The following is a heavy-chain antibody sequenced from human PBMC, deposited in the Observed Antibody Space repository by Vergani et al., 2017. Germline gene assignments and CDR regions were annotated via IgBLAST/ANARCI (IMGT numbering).Heavy chain of an antibody. CDR2: IHSSGTT. Sequence: QVQLHESGPGLVKPSQTLSLTCTVSGGSITSGSFYWSWIRQPAGKGLEWIGRIHSSGTTNYNPSLESRVTISVDRSKNTFSLKLNSVTAADTAIYYCARDSAVGGTFDSWGQGTLVSVSS. J-gene: IGHJ4*02. D-gene: IGHD1-26*01. CDR3: ARDSAVGGTFDS. CDR1: GGSITSGSFY. V-gene: IGHV4-61*02.